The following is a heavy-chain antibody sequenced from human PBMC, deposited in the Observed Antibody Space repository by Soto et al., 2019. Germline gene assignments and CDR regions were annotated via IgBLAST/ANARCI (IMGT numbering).Heavy chain of an antibody. CDR1: DCSLATNLYY. CDR2: IYYSGST. Sequence: SGTLSLTWPFSDCSLATNLYYWRWLRQHPGKGLEWIGNIYYSGSTYYNPSLKSRVTMSIDTSKNQFSLKWTSVTAADTAVYYCATFDFESGNWFDAWGQGTLVT. D-gene: IGHD3-3*01. J-gene: IGHJ5*02. V-gene: IGHV4-31*02. CDR3: ATFDFESGNWFDA.